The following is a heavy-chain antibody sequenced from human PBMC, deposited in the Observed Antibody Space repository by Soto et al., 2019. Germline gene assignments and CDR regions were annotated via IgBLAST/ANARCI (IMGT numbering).Heavy chain of an antibody. CDR3: ARGVENIVVVLDVFGYYGMDV. V-gene: IGHV1-3*01. Sequence: ASVKVSCKASGYSFTSYAIYWVRQAPGQRLEWMGWINAGNGNTKYSQKLQGRVTFTGDTSASTAHMELGSLRSEDTAVYFCARGVENIVVVLDVFGYYGMDVWGQGTRVTVSS. CDR1: GYSFTSYA. D-gene: IGHD2-2*01. J-gene: IGHJ6*02. CDR2: INAGNGNT.